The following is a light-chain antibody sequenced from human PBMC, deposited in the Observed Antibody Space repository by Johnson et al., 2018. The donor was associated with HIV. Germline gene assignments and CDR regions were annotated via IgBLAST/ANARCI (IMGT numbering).Light chain of an antibody. CDR2: DNK. J-gene: IGLJ1*01. CDR1: SSNIGNNY. Sequence: QSVLTQPPSVSAAPGQKVTISCSGSSSNIGNNYVSWYQQLPGTAPKLLIYDNKKRPSGIRDRFSGSKSGTSATLGITGLQTGYEADYYCGTWDSSLSAYVIGTGTKVTVL. CDR3: GTWDSSLSAYV. V-gene: IGLV1-51*01.